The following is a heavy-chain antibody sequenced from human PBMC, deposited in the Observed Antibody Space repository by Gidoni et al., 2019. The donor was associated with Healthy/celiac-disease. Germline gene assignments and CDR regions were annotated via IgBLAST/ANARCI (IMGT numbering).Heavy chain of an antibody. J-gene: IGHJ1*01. V-gene: IGHV5-51*01. Sequence: EVQLVQSGAEVKKPGAALKSFCKGSGYSFTSYWIGWVRQMPGKGLEWMGIISPGDSDTRYSPSFQGQGTISADKSISTAYLQWSSLKASDTAMYYCARLSGKAEYFQHWGQGTLVTVSS. CDR3: ARLSGKAEYFQH. CDR1: GYSFTSYW. CDR2: ISPGDSDT. D-gene: IGHD6-25*01.